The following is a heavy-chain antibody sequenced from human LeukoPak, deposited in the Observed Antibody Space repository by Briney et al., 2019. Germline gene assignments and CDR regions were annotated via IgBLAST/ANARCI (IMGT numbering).Heavy chain of an antibody. CDR3: ARGQRFFDY. Sequence: SSETLSLTCAVSDDSFNRHHWTLIRQPPREGLEWIGYISYIGSTNYNPSLKSRVTISVDTSKNQLSLKLNSVTAADTAVYYCARGQRFFDYWGQGSLVTVSS. CDR1: DDSFNRHH. V-gene: IGHV4-59*08. CDR2: ISYIGST. J-gene: IGHJ4*02.